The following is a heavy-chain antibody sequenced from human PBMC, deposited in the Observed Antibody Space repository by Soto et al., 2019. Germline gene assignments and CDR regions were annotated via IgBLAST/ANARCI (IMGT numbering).Heavy chain of an antibody. CDR3: VREGRSNWNDDQAFDI. J-gene: IGHJ3*02. CDR1: EETFTGYF. D-gene: IGHD1-20*01. Sequence: QEQLVQSGAEVKKPGASVKVSCKVSEETFTGYFMHWVRQAPGQGFEWMGWINPSSGATHETEKFQGRVTMTRDTSISTVHMDLTRLRSDDTAVYFCVREGRSNWNDDQAFDIWGQGTMVTVSS. CDR2: INPSSGAT. V-gene: IGHV1-2*02.